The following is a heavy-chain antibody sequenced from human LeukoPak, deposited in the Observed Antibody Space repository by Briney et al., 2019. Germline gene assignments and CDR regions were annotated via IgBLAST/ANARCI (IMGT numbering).Heavy chain of an antibody. CDR1: GGSISSYY. D-gene: IGHD6-6*01. V-gene: IGHV4-4*07. CDR3: ARAVAARRAGPFYYYYYMDV. J-gene: IGHJ6*03. Sequence: SETLSLTCAVSGGSISSYYWSWIRLPAGKGLEWIGRIYTSGSTNYNPSLKSRVTMSVDTSKNQFSLKLSSVAAADTAVYYCARAVAARRAGPFYYYYYMDVWGKGTTVTVSS. CDR2: IYTSGST.